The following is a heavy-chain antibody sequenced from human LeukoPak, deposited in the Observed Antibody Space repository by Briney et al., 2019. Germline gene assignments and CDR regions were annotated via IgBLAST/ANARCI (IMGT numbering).Heavy chain of an antibody. Sequence: PGGSLRLSCAASGFIFSYYGMNWVRQAPGKGLEWVSSINSNSNYMSYADSVKGRFTISRDNAKNSLYLQMTSLRAEDTAVYYCARSEFEAFDMWGQGTMVTVSS. J-gene: IGHJ3*02. CDR1: GFIFSYYG. D-gene: IGHD3-10*01. V-gene: IGHV3-21*01. CDR2: INSNSNYM. CDR3: ARSEFEAFDM.